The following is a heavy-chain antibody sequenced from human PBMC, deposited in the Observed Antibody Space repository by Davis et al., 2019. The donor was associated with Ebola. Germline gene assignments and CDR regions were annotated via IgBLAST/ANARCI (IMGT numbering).Heavy chain of an antibody. CDR1: EFTFSFYG. Sequence: GESLKISCAASEFTFSFYGMSWVRQAPGKGLEWLSAITGSGDTTYYADSVKGRFTISRDNSKNTLYLQMSKLRAEDTAMYYCAKDQSVTVVAVVTSDSFDLWGPGTMVTVSS. D-gene: IGHD2-15*01. CDR2: ITGSGDTT. V-gene: IGHV3-23*01. J-gene: IGHJ3*01. CDR3: AKDQSVTVVAVVTSDSFDL.